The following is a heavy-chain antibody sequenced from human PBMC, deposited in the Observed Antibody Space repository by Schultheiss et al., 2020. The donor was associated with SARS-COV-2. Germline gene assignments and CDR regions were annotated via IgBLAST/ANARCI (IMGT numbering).Heavy chain of an antibody. CDR2: TSRSGAPI. D-gene: IGHD6-6*01. Sequence: GGSLRLSCAASGFSVSTNYMTWVRQAPGKGLEWLSYTSRSGAPINYADSVKGRFTISRDNSKNTLYLQMDSLRAEDTAVYYCARSPGSSVHYYHMDVWGQGTTVTVSS. J-gene: IGHJ6*02. CDR1: GFSVSTNY. CDR3: ARSPGSSVHYYHMDV. V-gene: IGHV3-11*01.